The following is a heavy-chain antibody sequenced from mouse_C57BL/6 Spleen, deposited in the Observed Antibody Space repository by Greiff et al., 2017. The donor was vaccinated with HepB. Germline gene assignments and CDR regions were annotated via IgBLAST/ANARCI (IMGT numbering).Heavy chain of an antibody. CDR2: IYPRSGNT. J-gene: IGHJ4*01. D-gene: IGHD1-1*01. V-gene: IGHV1-81*01. Sequence: VQRVESGAELARPGASVKLSCKASGYTFTSYGISWVKQRTGQGLEWIGEIYPRSGNTYYNEKFKGKATLTADKSSSTAYMELRSLTSEDSAVYFCARHYGSSSGYYAMDYWGQGTSVTVSS. CDR3: ARHYGSSSGYYAMDY. CDR1: GYTFTSYG.